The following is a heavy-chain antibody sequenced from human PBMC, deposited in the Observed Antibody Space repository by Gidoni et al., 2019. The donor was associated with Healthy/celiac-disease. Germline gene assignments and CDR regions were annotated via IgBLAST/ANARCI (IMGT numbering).Heavy chain of an antibody. CDR3: AKDSDFWSGYEFDY. CDR1: GFTFDDYA. V-gene: IGHV3-9*01. Sequence: EVQLVESGGGLVQPGRSLRLSCAASGFTFDDYAMHWVRQAPGKGLEWVSGISWNSGSIGYADSVKGRFTISRDNAKNSLYLQMNSLRAEDTALYYCAKDSDFWSGYEFDYWGQGTLVTVSS. J-gene: IGHJ4*02. D-gene: IGHD3-3*01. CDR2: ISWNSGSI.